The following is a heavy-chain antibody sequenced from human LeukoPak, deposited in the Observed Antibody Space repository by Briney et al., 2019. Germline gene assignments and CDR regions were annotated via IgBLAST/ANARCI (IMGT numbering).Heavy chain of an antibody. CDR2: IYYSGST. CDR3: ARAGYSGSRGMDV. J-gene: IGHJ6*02. CDR1: GGSLSSGSYY. V-gene: IGHV4-61*01. Sequence: SETLSLTCTVSGGSLSSGSYYWSWIRQPPGKGLEWIGYIYYSGSTNYNPSLKSRVTISVDTSKNQFSLKLSSVTAADTAVYYCARAGYSGSRGMDVWGQGTTVIVSS. D-gene: IGHD1-26*01.